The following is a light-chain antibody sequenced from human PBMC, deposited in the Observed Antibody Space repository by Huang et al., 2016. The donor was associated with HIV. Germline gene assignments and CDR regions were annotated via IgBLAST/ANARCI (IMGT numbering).Light chain of an antibody. CDR2: DAS. V-gene: IGKV1-33*01. J-gene: IGKJ1*01. CDR3: QQYDSLPPWT. CDR1: QDIAKY. Sequence: DIQMTQSPSSLSASVGDRVTITCQTSQDIAKYLNWYQQKPGQSPKPLIYDASTLETGVPSRFSGSASGTDFTFTISSLQPEDIATYYCQQYDSLPPWTFGQGTRVEIK.